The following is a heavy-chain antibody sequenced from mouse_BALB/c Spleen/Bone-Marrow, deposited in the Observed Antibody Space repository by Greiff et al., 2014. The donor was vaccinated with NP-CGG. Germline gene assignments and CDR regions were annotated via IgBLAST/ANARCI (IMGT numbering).Heavy chain of an antibody. V-gene: IGHV14-3*02. D-gene: IGHD1-2*01. Sequence: EVKLQQSGAELVQPGASVKLSCTASGFNVKDNYMPWVKQTPEQGLEWIGRIDPANGSTQYDPTLQGKATITTDTSSNTVYLQLRSRTSDDAAVYYCTRERDCYGSDALDYWGQGTSVTAPS. CDR2: IDPANGST. CDR1: GFNVKDNY. CDR3: TRERDCYGSDALDY. J-gene: IGHJ4*01.